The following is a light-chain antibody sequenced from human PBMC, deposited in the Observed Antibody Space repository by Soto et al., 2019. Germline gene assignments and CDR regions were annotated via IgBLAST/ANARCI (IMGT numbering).Light chain of an antibody. CDR2: DAS. CDR3: QQSSNWPPIT. J-gene: IGKJ5*01. V-gene: IGKV3-11*01. Sequence: EIVLTQSPATLSLSPGERATLSCGASQSVNSYLAWYQQKPGQAPRLLIYDASNRATGIPARFSGSGSGTDFTLTISSLEPEDFAVYYCQQSSNWPPITFGQGTRLEIK. CDR1: QSVNSY.